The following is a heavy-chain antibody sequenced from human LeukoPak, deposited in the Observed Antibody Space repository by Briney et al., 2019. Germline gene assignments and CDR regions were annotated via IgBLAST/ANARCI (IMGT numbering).Heavy chain of an antibody. CDR1: GGSISSGGYS. D-gene: IGHD5-18*01. CDR3: ARASPDTAMAHYFDY. CDR2: ICHSGST. V-gene: IGHV4-30-2*01. Sequence: SETLSLTCAVSGGSISSGGYSWSWIRQPPGKGLEWIGYICHSGSTYYNPSLKSRVTISVDRSKNQFSLKLSSVTAADTAVYYCARASPDTAMAHYFDYWGQGTLVTVSS. J-gene: IGHJ4*02.